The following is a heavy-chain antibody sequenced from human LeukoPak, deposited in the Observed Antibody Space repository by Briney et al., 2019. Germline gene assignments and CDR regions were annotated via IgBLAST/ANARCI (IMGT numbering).Heavy chain of an antibody. CDR2: ISSSSSTI. CDR3: ARDPSSWYYYYMDV. Sequence: GGSLRLSCAASGFTFSSYSMNWVRQAPGRGLEWVSYISSSSSTIYYADSVKGRFTISRDNAKNSLYLQMNSLRAEDTAVYYCARDPSSWYYYYMDVWGKGATVTVSS. J-gene: IGHJ6*03. D-gene: IGHD6-13*01. CDR1: GFTFSSYS. V-gene: IGHV3-48*01.